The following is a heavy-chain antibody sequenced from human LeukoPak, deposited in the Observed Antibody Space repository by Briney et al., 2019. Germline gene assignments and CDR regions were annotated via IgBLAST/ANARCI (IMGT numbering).Heavy chain of an antibody. V-gene: IGHV3-7*03. CDR1: GFTFSSSW. CDR2: IKQDGTEE. D-gene: IGHD2-2*01. J-gene: IGHJ4*02. Sequence: GGSLRLSCVASGFTFSSSWMSWVRRAPGKGLEWVANIKQDGTEEYYVDSVRGRFSISKDNAENSLYLQMNSLRAEDTAVYYCARDPCHGALDYWGQGALVTVSS. CDR3: ARDPCHGALDY.